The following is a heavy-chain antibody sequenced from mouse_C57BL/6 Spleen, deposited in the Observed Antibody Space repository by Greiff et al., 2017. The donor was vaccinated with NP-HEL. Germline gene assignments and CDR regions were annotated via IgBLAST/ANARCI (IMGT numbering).Heavy chain of an antibody. V-gene: IGHV1-15*01. CDR2: IDPETGGT. CDR1: GYTFTDYE. J-gene: IGHJ1*03. Sequence: QVQLQQSGAELVRPGASVTLSCKASGYTFTDYEMHWVKQTPVHGLEWIGAIDPETGGTAYNQKFKGKAILTADKSSSTAYMELRSLTSEDSAVYYGTRSSGYYSYWYFDVWGTGTTVTVSS. CDR3: TRSSGYYSYWYFDV. D-gene: IGHD2-3*01.